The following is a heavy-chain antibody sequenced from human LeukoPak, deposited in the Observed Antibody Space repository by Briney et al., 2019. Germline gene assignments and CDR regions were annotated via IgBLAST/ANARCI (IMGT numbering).Heavy chain of an antibody. J-gene: IGHJ6*02. Sequence: GGYLRLSCAASGFTFSSYSMNWVRQAPGKGLEWVSSISSSSSYIYYADSVKGRFTISRDNAKNSLYLQMNSLRAEDTAVYYYARDSDLGYYYGMDVWGQGTTVTVSS. CDR1: GFTFSSYS. CDR2: ISSSSSYI. CDR3: ARDSDLGYYYGMDV. V-gene: IGHV3-21*01. D-gene: IGHD7-27*01.